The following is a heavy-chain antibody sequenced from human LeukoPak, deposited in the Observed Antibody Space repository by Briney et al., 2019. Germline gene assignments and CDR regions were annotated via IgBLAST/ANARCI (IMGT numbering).Heavy chain of an antibody. CDR1: GFTLSNSG. CDR3: AKDHWDY. J-gene: IGHJ4*02. V-gene: IGHV3-30*12. CDR2: ISYDGNNK. Sequence: PGRSLRLSCAASGFTLSNSGMHWVRQAPGKGLEWVAAISYDGNNKHYGDSVKGRFTISRDNSKNTLYLQMSSLRAEDTAVYYCAKDHWDYWGQGTLVTVSS. D-gene: IGHD1-1*01.